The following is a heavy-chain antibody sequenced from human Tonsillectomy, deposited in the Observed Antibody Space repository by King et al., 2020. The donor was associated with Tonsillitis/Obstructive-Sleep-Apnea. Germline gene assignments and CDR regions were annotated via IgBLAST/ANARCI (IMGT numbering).Heavy chain of an antibody. CDR1: GFSLSTSGVG. CDR2: IYWDDDK. CDR3: AHIDLRRPFDY. V-gene: IGHV2-5*02. Sequence: TLKESGPTLVKPTQTLTLTCTFSGFSLSTSGVGVGWIRQPPGKALEWLALIYWDDDKRYRPSLKRRLTITKETPKNQVVLTMTNMDPVDTATYYCAHIDLRRPFDYWGQGTLVTVSS. J-gene: IGHJ4*02.